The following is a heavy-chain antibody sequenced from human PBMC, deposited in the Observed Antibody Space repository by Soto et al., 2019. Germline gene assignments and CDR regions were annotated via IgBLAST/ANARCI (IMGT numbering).Heavy chain of an antibody. CDR1: GGSISSYY. Sequence: SETLSLTCTVSGGSISSYYWSWIRQPPGKGLEWIGYIYYSGSTNYNPSLKSRVTISVDTSKNQFSLKLSSVTAADTAVYYCARFALNYIPVSYYYGMDVWGQGTTVTVSS. CDR2: IYYSGST. D-gene: IGHD4-4*01. CDR3: ARFALNYIPVSYYYGMDV. V-gene: IGHV4-59*01. J-gene: IGHJ6*02.